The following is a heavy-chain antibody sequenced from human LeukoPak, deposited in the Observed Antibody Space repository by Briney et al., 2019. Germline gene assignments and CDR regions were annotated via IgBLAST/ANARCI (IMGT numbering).Heavy chain of an antibody. CDR1: GGSISSGGYY. CDR3: ARAPLYGGHAEWFDP. Sequence: SSETLSLTCTVSGGSISSGGYYWSWIRQHPGKGLEWIGYIYYSGSTYYNPSLKSRVTISVDTSKNQFSLKVNSVTAADTAVYYCARAPLYGGHAEWFDPWGQGTLVTVSS. V-gene: IGHV4-31*03. CDR2: IYYSGST. D-gene: IGHD4-23*01. J-gene: IGHJ5*02.